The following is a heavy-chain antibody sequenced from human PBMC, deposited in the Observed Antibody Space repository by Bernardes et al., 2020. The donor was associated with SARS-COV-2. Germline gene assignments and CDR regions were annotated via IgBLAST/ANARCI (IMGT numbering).Heavy chain of an antibody. D-gene: IGHD4-17*01. J-gene: IGHJ4*02. CDR3: LRGASGHYGLFDC. V-gene: IGHV3-74*01. CDR1: EFSISNYW. Sequence: GGSLRLSCVASEFSISNYWMHWVRQAPGKGLVWVSRISPDGNTRDYADSVKGRFTISRDNVKNTLYLQMSSLRAEDTSLYFCLRGASGHYGLFDCWGQGTLVSVSS. CDR2: ISPDGNTR.